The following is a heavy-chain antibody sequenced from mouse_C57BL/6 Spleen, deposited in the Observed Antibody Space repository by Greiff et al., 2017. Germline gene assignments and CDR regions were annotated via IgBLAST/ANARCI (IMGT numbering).Heavy chain of an antibody. CDR2: IDPEDGET. CDR1: GFNIKDYY. Sequence: VQLQQSGAELVKPGASVKLSCTASGFNIKDYYMHWVKQRTEQGLEWIGRIDPEDGETKYAPNFQGKATITADTSANTAYLQLSSLTSEDTAVYYCARLSITTVVATPDWGQGTTLTVSS. D-gene: IGHD1-1*01. J-gene: IGHJ2*01. CDR3: ARLSITTVVATPD. V-gene: IGHV14-2*01.